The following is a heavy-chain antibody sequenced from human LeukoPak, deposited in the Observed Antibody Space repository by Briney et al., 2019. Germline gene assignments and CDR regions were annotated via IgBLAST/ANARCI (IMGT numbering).Heavy chain of an antibody. CDR3: ARDLSSSCYPFPLFDL. CDR1: GGSISSYY. Sequence: PSETLSLTCTVSGGSISSYYWSWIRQPPGKGLEWIGYIYYSGSTNYNPSLKSRVTISVDTSKNQFSLKLSSVTAADTAVYYCARDLSSSCYPFPLFDLWGRGTLVTVSS. D-gene: IGHD6-13*01. CDR2: IYYSGST. J-gene: IGHJ2*01. V-gene: IGHV4-59*01.